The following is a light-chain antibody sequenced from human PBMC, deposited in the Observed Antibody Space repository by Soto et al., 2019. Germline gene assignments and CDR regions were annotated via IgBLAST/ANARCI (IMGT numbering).Light chain of an antibody. CDR3: QSYDSSLSGSV. V-gene: IGLV1-40*01. CDR2: GSI. Sequence: QSVLTQPPSVSGAPGQRVTLSCTGSSSNIGAGYDVHWYQHLPGTAPKLLIYGSINRPSGVPDRFSGSKSGTSASLAITGLRTEDEADYYCQSYDSSLSGSVFGGGTKLTVL. CDR1: SSNIGAGYD. J-gene: IGLJ3*02.